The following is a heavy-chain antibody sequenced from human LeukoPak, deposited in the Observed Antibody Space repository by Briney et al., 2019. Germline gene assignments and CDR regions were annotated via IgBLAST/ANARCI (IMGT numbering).Heavy chain of an antibody. D-gene: IGHD3/OR15-3a*01. CDR1: GFTFSTYG. J-gene: IGHJ4*02. CDR3: ARDIGTGGKKYLDY. V-gene: IGHV3-33*01. CDR2: IWYDGSKE. Sequence: PGGSLRLSCAASGFTFSTYGFHWIRQAPGRGLEWVAVIWYDGSKEDYAHSVKGRFTISKDNSRNMVLLQMNSLGAEDSAVYYCARDIGTGGKKYLDYGGQETLVPVSS.